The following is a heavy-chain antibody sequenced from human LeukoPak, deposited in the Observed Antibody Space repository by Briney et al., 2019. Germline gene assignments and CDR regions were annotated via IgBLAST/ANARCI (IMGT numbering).Heavy chain of an antibody. CDR3: ARDLTYYDILTGYYSRYYFDY. Sequence: GASVKVSCKASGYTFTSYYMHWVRQAPGQGLEWMGIINPSGGSTSYAQKFQGRVTMTRDTSTSTVYMGLSSLRSEDTAVYYCARDLTYYDILTGYYSRYYFDYWGQGTLVTVSS. CDR2: INPSGGST. V-gene: IGHV1-46*01. CDR1: GYTFTSYY. D-gene: IGHD3-9*01. J-gene: IGHJ4*02.